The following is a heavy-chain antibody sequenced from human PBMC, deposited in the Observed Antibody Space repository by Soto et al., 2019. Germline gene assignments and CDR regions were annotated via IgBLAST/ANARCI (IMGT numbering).Heavy chain of an antibody. CDR1: GFTFSSYA. Sequence: GGSLRLSCAASGFTFSSYAMSWVRQAPGKGLEWVSAISGSGGSTYYADSVKGRFTISRDNSKNTLYLQMNSLRAEDTAVYYCAKVATGYYDSSGYYHEYFQHWGQGTLVTVSS. CDR3: AKVATGYYDSSGYYHEYFQH. D-gene: IGHD3-22*01. V-gene: IGHV3-23*01. J-gene: IGHJ1*01. CDR2: ISGSGGST.